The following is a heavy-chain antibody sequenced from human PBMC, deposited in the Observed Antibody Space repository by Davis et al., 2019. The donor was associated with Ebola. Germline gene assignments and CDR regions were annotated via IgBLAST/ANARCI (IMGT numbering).Heavy chain of an antibody. CDR3: ARRGASGWSPFDY. Sequence: GGSLRLSCAASGFTFSSYSMNWVRQAPGKGLEWVSSISSSSSYIYYADSVKSRFTISRDNAKNSLYLQMNSLRAEDTAVYYCARRGASGWSPFDYWGQGTLVTVSS. V-gene: IGHV3-21*01. D-gene: IGHD3-3*01. J-gene: IGHJ4*02. CDR2: ISSSSSYI. CDR1: GFTFSSYS.